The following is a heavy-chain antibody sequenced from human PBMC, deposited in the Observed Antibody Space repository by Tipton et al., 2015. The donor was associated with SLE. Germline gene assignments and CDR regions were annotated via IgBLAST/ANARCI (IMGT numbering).Heavy chain of an antibody. CDR3: ARGLAGYYYNCYTDG. Sequence: SLRLSCTASGFPFSSYSMNWVRQAPGKGLEWVSSITTSSTYIYYEDSVKGRFTISRDNARDSLYLQMNSLRPEDTGVYYCARGLAGYYYNCYTDGGGKGTTVTVSS. J-gene: IGHJ6*03. D-gene: IGHD6-13*01. CDR1: GFPFSSYS. V-gene: IGHV3-21*03. CDR2: ITTSSTYI.